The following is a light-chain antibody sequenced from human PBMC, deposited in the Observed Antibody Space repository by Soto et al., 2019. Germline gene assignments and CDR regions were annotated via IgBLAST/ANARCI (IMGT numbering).Light chain of an antibody. V-gene: IGKV3-11*01. J-gene: IGKJ4*01. Sequence: EIVFTQSPATLSLSPGERATLSCRASQSVSYYLAWYQQKPGQAPRLLIYDASNRATGIPARFSGSGSGTDFTLTITSLEPEDFAVYFCQQRSHWPSLTFGGGTKV. CDR3: QQRSHWPSLT. CDR2: DAS. CDR1: QSVSYY.